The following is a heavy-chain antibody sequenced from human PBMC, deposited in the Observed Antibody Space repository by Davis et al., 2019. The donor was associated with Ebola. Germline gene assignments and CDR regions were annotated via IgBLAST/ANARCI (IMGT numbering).Heavy chain of an antibody. CDR2: ISYDGSNK. V-gene: IGHV3-30-3*01. D-gene: IGHD2-21*02. CDR3: ARDGYCGGDCPDPYYFDY. CDR1: GFTVSSNY. J-gene: IGHJ4*02. Sequence: PGGSLRLSCAASGFTVSSNYMSWVRQAPGKGLEWVAVISYDGSNKYYADSVKGRFTISRDNSKNTLYLQMNSLRAEDTAVYYCARDGYCGGDCPDPYYFDYWGQGTLVTVSS.